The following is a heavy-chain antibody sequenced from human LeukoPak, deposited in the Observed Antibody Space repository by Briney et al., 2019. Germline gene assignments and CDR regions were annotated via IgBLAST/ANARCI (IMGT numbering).Heavy chain of an antibody. CDR1: GFTFSRYW. CDR2: IKNDGSEE. J-gene: IGHJ4*02. D-gene: IGHD3-10*01. V-gene: IGHV3-7*01. CDR3: ARAIRGSAVDTGDR. Sequence: PGGSLRLSCAASGFTFSRYWMRWVRQAPGKGLEGVANIKNDGSEEYYVDSVKGRLTISRDNARNSLFLQMNSLTVEDTAVYYCARAIRGSAVDTGDRWGQGTLVTVSS.